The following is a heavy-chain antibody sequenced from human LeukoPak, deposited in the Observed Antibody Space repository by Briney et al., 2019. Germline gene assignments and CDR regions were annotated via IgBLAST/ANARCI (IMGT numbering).Heavy chain of an antibody. CDR2: INSDGSST. CDR1: GFTFSSYW. J-gene: IGHJ4*02. Sequence: GGSLRLSCAASGFTFSSYWMHWVRQAPGKGLVWVSRINSDGSSTSYADSVKGRFTISRDNSKNTLYLQMNSLRAEDTAVYYCAKGGFGELSPFDYWGQGTLVTVSS. V-gene: IGHV3-74*01. CDR3: AKGGFGELSPFDY. D-gene: IGHD3-10*01.